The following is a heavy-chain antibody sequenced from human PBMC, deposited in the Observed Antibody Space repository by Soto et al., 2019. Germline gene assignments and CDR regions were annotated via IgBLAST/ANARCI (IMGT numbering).Heavy chain of an antibody. J-gene: IGHJ6*03. D-gene: IGHD2-8*01. V-gene: IGHV1-8*01. Sequence: QVQLVQSGAEVKKPGASVKVSCKASGYTFTSYDINWVRQATGQGLEWMGWMNPNSGNTGYAQKLQGRVTMTRNTSISTAYMELSSLRSEDTAVYYCASLGYCTNGVCYTGNYYYYYMDVWGKGTTVTVSS. CDR1: GYTFTSYD. CDR3: ASLGYCTNGVCYTGNYYYYYMDV. CDR2: MNPNSGNT.